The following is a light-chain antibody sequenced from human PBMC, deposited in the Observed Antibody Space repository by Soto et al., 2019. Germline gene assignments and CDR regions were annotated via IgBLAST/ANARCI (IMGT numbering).Light chain of an antibody. CDR1: QSISNH. V-gene: IGKV1-6*01. CDR3: LHDYSYPRT. CDR2: AAP. Sequence: IQMTQSPSSLSASVEDRVIITCRASQSISNHLNWYQQKPGKAPKRLILAAPSLQSGVPSRFSGSRSGADFTLTIRSLQPEDSATSYCLHDYSYPRTFGQGTKVDIK. J-gene: IGKJ1*01.